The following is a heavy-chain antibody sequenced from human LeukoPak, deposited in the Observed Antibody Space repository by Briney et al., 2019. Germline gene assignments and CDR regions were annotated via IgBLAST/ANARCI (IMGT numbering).Heavy chain of an antibody. Sequence: SETLSLTCTVSGGSISSYYWSWIRQPPGKGLEWIGYIYYSGSTNYNPSLKSRVTISVDTSKNQFSLKLSSVTAADTAVYYCASSNPITIFGISCWGQGTLVTVSS. V-gene: IGHV4-59*01. CDR3: ASSNPITIFGISC. CDR1: GGSISSYY. J-gene: IGHJ4*02. D-gene: IGHD3-3*01. CDR2: IYYSGST.